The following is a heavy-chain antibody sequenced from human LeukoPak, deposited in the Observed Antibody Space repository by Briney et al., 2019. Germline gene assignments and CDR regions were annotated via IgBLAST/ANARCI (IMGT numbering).Heavy chain of an antibody. V-gene: IGHV1-18*01. CDR2: ISAYNGNT. J-gene: IGHJ6*02. CDR3: VRYCSGGGCYYYGMDV. CDR1: GYTFTSYC. Sequence: GASVKVSCKASGYTFTSYCISWVRQAPRQGLEWMGWISAYNGNTNYAQKLQGRVTMITDTSTSTAYMELRSLRSDDTAVYYCVRYCSGGGCYYYGMDVWGQGTTVTVSS. D-gene: IGHD2-15*01.